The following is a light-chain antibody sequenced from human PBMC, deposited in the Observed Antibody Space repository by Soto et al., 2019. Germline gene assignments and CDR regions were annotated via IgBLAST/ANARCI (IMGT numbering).Light chain of an antibody. CDR1: HTVANF. V-gene: IGKV3-11*01. J-gene: IGKJ4*01. Sequence: DTVLIQSPATLSLSPGERATLSCRASHTVANFLAWYQHKAGQAPRLLIYDVSNRATGIPARFSGSGSGTAFTLTISRLEPDDFAVYYCQQRSNWPPTFGGGTNVEIK. CDR3: QQRSNWPPT. CDR2: DVS.